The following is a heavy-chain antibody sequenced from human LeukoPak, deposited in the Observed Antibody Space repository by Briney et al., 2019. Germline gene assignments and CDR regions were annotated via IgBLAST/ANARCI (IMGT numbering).Heavy chain of an antibody. CDR2: IWHDASHT. CDR3: AREIFGTGSYPDY. CDR1: GCSFSTYA. Sequence: WGSLVLYFAAPGCSFSTYALQWVRQAPGKGLEWVALIWHDASHTFYTDSVKGRFTISRDNSKNTVYLQMNSLGGEDTAVYYCAREIFGTGSYPDYWGQGTLVTVSS. J-gene: IGHJ4*02. D-gene: IGHD3-10*01. V-gene: IGHV3-33*01.